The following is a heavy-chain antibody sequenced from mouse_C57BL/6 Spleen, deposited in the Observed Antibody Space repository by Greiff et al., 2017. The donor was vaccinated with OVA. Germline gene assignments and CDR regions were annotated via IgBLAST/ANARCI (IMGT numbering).Heavy chain of an antibody. D-gene: IGHD4-1*01. J-gene: IGHJ4*01. Sequence: QVQLQQPGAELVMPGASVKLSCKASGYTFTSYWMHWVKQRPGQGLEWIGEIDPSDSYTNYNQKFKGKSTLTVDKSSSTAYMQLSSLTSEDSAVYYCARRLGNAMDTGVKEPQSPSPQ. CDR1: GYTFTSYW. CDR2: IDPSDSYT. CDR3: ARRLGNAMDT. V-gene: IGHV1-69*01.